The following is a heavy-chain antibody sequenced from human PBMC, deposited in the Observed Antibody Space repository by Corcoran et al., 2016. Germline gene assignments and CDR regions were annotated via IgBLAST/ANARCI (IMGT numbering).Heavy chain of an antibody. CDR2: IKSKTDGGTT. J-gene: IGHJ3*02. CDR1: GFTFSNAW. D-gene: IGHD2-21*02. Sequence: EVQLVESGGGLVKPGGSLRLSCAASGFTFSNAWMSWVRQAPGKGLEWVGRIKSKTDGGTTDYDSPVKDRFTISRDESKNTLYLQMNSLKTEDTDGCYCTTDLEVVTAGEDFDIWGQGTMVTVAS. CDR3: TTDLEVVTAGEDFDI. V-gene: IGHV3-15*01.